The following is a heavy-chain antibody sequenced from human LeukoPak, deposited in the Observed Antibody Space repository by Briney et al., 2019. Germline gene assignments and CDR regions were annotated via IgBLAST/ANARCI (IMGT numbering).Heavy chain of an antibody. CDR3: ARVASHLSYYFDY. V-gene: IGHV3-30*04. CDR2: ISDGGSPS. Sequence: PGGSLRLSCAASGFKFNAYAMHWVRQAPGKGLDWVAVISDGGSPSYYADSVKGRFTVSRGNSRDTLDLHMDRLRPEDTAVYFCARVASHLSYYFDYWGQGTLVTVSS. CDR1: GFKFNAYA. J-gene: IGHJ4*02. D-gene: IGHD3-3*02.